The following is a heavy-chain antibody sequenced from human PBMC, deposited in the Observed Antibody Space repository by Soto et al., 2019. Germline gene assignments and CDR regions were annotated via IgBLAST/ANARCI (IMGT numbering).Heavy chain of an antibody. J-gene: IGHJ5*02. CDR1: GYTFTSYG. CDR2: ISAYNGNT. Sequence: ASVKVSCKASGYTFTSYGISWVRQAPGQGLERMGWISAYNGNTNYAQKLQGRVTMTTDTSTSTAYMELRSLRSDDTAVYYCARSEGITIFGVVIGRENWFDPWGQGTLVTVSS. CDR3: ARSEGITIFGVVIGRENWFDP. V-gene: IGHV1-18*01. D-gene: IGHD3-3*01.